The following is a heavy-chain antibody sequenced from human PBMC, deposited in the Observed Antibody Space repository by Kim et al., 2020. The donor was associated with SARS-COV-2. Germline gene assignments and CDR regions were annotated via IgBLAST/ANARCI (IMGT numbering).Heavy chain of an antibody. V-gene: IGHV3-48*03. D-gene: IGHD4-17*01. Sequence: ANSEKGPFTIPRDNAKNSLYLQMNSLRSEDTAVYYCARVLGDYGEFYFDYWGQGTLVTVSS. J-gene: IGHJ4*02. CDR3: ARVLGDYGEFYFDY.